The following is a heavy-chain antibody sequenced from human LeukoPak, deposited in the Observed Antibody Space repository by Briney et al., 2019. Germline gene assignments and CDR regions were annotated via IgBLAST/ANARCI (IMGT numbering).Heavy chain of an antibody. D-gene: IGHD3-22*01. Sequence: GGSLRLSCAASGFTFSSYSMNWVRQAPGKGLEWVSSISSSSSYIYYADSVKGRFTISRDNAKNSLYLQMNSLRAGDTAVYYCARGVAYYYDSSGYLGTDFDYWGQGTLVTVSS. CDR3: ARGVAYYYDSSGYLGTDFDY. CDR2: ISSSSSYI. V-gene: IGHV3-21*01. J-gene: IGHJ4*02. CDR1: GFTFSSYS.